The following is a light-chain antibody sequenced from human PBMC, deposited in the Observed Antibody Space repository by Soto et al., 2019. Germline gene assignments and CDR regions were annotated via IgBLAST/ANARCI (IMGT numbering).Light chain of an antibody. CDR2: GAP. Sequence: FPPSLFVSPGERATLPCRPGKMFNTTLAWYQQKPGQAPMLLIYGAPTRATGIPGRFRGSGSGTEFTLTITSLQSEDFAVYFCQQYNNLPPDTFGQGTKLVIK. CDR1: KMFNTT. V-gene: IGKV3-15*01. CDR3: QQYNNLPPDT. J-gene: IGKJ2*01.